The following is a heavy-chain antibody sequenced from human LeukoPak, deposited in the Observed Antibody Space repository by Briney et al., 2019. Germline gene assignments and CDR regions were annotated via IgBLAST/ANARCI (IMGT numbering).Heavy chain of an antibody. CDR3: ARVGPDPGIVGATTPYFDY. J-gene: IGHJ4*02. CDR2: ISYDGSNK. V-gene: IGHV3-30-3*01. CDR1: GFTFSSYA. Sequence: PGRSLRLSCAASGFTFSSYAMHWVRQAPGKGLEWVAVISYDGSNKYYADSVKGRFTISRDNAKNSLYLQMNSLRVEDTAVYYCARVGPDPGIVGATTPYFDYWGQGTLVTVSS. D-gene: IGHD1-26*01.